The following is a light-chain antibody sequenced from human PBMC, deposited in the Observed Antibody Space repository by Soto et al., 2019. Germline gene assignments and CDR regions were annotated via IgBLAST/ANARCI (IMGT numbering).Light chain of an antibody. V-gene: IGLV1-47*02. J-gene: IGLJ2*01. CDR3: ASYTSFTIVL. CDR1: SSNIGSNY. Sequence: QSVLTQPPSASGTPGQRVTISCSGSSSNIGSNYVYWYQQLPGTAPKLLIYSNNQRPSGVPDRFSGSKSGTSASLTISGLQDEDEADYYCASYTSFTIVLFGGGTKLTVL. CDR2: SNN.